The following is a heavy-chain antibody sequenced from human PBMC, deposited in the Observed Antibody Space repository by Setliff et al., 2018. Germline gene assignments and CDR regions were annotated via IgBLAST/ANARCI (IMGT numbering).Heavy chain of an antibody. D-gene: IGHD3-22*01. CDR3: ARYYDSSGYCDADFDY. V-gene: IGHV4-34*01. CDR1: GGSFSGYY. CDR2: INHSGST. J-gene: IGHJ4*02. Sequence: SETLSLTCAVYGGSFSGYYWSWIRQPPGKGLEWIGEINHSGSTNYNPTLKSRVTISVDTSKNQFSLKLSSVTAADTAVYYCARYYDSSGYCDADFDYWGQGTLVTVSS.